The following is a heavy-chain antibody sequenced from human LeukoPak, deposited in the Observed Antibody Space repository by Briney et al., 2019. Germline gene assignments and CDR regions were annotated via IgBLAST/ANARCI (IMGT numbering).Heavy chain of an antibody. J-gene: IGHJ3*02. D-gene: IGHD3-10*01. CDR1: GGSISSGGYY. CDR2: IYYSGRT. CDR3: AREHGVLLWFGELWGAFDI. V-gene: IGHV4-31*03. Sequence: PSETLSLTCTVSGGSISSGGYYWSWIRQHPGKGLEWIGYIYYSGRTYCNPSLKSRVTISVDTSKNPFSLKLSSVTAADTAVYYCAREHGVLLWFGELWGAFDIWGQGTMVTVSS.